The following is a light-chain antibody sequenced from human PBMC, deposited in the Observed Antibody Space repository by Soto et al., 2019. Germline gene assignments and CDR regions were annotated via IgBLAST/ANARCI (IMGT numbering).Light chain of an antibody. V-gene: IGLV2-14*01. J-gene: IGLJ1*01. Sequence: QSALTQPASVSGSPGQSITISCTGTSSDIGGYNYVAWYRQHPGKAPKLMIYDVSNRPSGISNRFSGSKSGNTASLIVSGLQAEDEADYFCSSYTSSGLYVFGTGTKVTVL. CDR3: SSYTSSGLYV. CDR1: SSDIGGYNY. CDR2: DVS.